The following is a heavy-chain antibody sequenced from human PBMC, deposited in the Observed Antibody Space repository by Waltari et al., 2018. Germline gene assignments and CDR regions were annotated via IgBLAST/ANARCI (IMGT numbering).Heavy chain of an antibody. Sequence: QVQLVQSGAEVKKPGASVRISCKASGYTLRSFDISWVRQAPGQGLELVGWGNPISGNSNSGQRFRGRVAMTTDSSVNTAHLELNSLTSEDTAVYYCARAIRNELISDFWGQGTLVAVSS. J-gene: IGHJ4*02. CDR3: ARAIRNELISDF. D-gene: IGHD1-1*01. CDR1: GYTLRSFD. CDR2: GNPISGNS. V-gene: IGHV1-8*02.